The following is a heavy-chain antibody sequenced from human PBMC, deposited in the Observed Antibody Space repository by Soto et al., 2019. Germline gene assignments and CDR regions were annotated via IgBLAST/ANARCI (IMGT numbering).Heavy chain of an antibody. D-gene: IGHD2-2*01. CDR3: ERAHCTSTSCYHLDY. Sequence: SETLSLTCTVSGGSISSGDYYWTWIRQPPGKGLEWIGYIYYSGSTYYNPSLKSRVTISVDTSKTQFSLKLSSVTAADTAVYYCERAHCTSTSCYHLDYWGQGTLVTVSS. J-gene: IGHJ4*02. V-gene: IGHV4-30-4*01. CDR1: GGSISSGDYY. CDR2: IYYSGST.